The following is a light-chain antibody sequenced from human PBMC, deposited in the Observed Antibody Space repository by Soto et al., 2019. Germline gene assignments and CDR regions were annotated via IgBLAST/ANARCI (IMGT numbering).Light chain of an antibody. Sequence: AIQRTQSPSSLSASVGDPVTITCRASQGIRNDLGWYQQKPGKVPNLLIYAASSLQSGVPSRFSGSGSGTDFALTISSLQPEDFATYYCLQDHNYPFTFGQGTKVDI. CDR1: QGIRND. V-gene: IGKV1-6*01. CDR3: LQDHNYPFT. J-gene: IGKJ1*01. CDR2: AAS.